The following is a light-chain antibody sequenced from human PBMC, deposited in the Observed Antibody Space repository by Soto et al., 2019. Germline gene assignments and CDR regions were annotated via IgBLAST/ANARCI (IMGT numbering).Light chain of an antibody. CDR1: QSVRDTY. J-gene: IGKJ1*01. CDR3: QHCAISAGT. V-gene: IGKV3-20*01. Sequence: IVLTQSPDTLSLSPGERATLSCRASQSVRDTYLAWYQQKPGQAPSLLIYGASNRATGVPDRLSGSGSGTDFALTISRREPEDFALYYCQHCAISAGTFGQGTKVEIK. CDR2: GAS.